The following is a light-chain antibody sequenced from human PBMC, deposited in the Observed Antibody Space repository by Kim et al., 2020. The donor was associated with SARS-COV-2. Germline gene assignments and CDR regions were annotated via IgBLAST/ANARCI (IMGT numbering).Light chain of an antibody. J-gene: IGKJ4*01. CDR2: KAS. V-gene: IGKV1-5*03. CDR1: QSINNW. Sequence: DIQMTQSPSTLSASVGDRVTITCRASQSINNWLAWYQQKPGEAPNLLIYKASSLESGVPSRFSGSGSGTEFTLTISSLQPDDFATYYCKQYDTYTLTFGGGTKLEI. CDR3: KQYDTYTLT.